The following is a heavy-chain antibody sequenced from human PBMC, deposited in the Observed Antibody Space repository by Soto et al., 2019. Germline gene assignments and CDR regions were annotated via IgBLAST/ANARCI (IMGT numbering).Heavy chain of an antibody. CDR1: GGTFSSFG. D-gene: IGHD5-12*01. CDR3: AREASGYDF. J-gene: IGHJ1*01. CDR2: IIPVFGRP. V-gene: IGHV1-69*13. Sequence: AASVKVSCKASGGTFSSFGISWVRQAPGQGLEWMGGIIPVFGRPNYAQRFRGRLPITADESTNTSYMELIDLTSEDTAVYYCAREASGYDFWGQGTQVTVSS.